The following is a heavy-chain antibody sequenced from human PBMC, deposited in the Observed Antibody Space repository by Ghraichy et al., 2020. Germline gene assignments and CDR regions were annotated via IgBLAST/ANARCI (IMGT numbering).Heavy chain of an antibody. CDR1: GGSFIGYY. Sequence: SETLSLTCAVYGGSFIGYYWSWIRQPPGKGLEWIGEINHSGSTNYNPSLKSRVTISVDASNNQFSLKLSSVTAADTAVYYCARYEDSNWGQGTMVTVSS. D-gene: IGHD3-3*01. V-gene: IGHV4-34*01. CDR2: INHSGST. J-gene: IGHJ3*01. CDR3: ARYEDSN.